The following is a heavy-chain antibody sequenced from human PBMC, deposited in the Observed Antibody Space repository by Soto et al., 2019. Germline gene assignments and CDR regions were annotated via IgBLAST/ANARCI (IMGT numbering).Heavy chain of an antibody. CDR1: GYTFTSYG. Sequence: ASVKVSCKASGYTFTSYGISWVRQAPGQGLEWMGWISAYNGNTNYAQKLQGRVTMTTDTSTSTAYMELRSLRSDDTAVYYCAVVTAATPLNWFDPWGQGTLVTVSS. V-gene: IGHV1-18*04. CDR2: ISAYNGNT. J-gene: IGHJ5*02. D-gene: IGHD2-2*01. CDR3: AVVTAATPLNWFDP.